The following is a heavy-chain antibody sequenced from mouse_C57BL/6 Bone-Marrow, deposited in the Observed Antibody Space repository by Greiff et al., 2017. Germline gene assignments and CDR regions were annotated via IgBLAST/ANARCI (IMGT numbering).Heavy chain of an antibody. CDR1: GYTFNDYY. CDR3: ARGGMGYAMDY. CDR2: INPDNGGT. V-gene: IGHV1-19*01. Sequence: EVKLMESGPVLVKPGASVKMSCKASGYTFNDYYMNWVKQSPGKSLEWIGVINPDNGGTRYNQKFKGKATLTVDTSSSTAYLELNSLTSEDSAVYYCARGGMGYAMDYWGQGTSVTVSS. J-gene: IGHJ4*01.